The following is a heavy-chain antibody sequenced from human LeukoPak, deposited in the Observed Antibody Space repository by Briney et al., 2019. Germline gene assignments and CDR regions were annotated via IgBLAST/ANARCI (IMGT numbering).Heavy chain of an antibody. Sequence: SVKVSCKASGYTFTGHYMHWVRQAPGQGLEWMGWINPKNAGTNFAQRFQGRVTMTRDTSISTVYMELSRLRSDDTALYYCARTLYIAAVPGGFDYWGQGTLVTVSS. CDR3: ARTLYIAAVPGGFDY. D-gene: IGHD6-13*01. J-gene: IGHJ4*02. CDR1: GYTFTGHY. V-gene: IGHV1-2*02. CDR2: INPKNAGT.